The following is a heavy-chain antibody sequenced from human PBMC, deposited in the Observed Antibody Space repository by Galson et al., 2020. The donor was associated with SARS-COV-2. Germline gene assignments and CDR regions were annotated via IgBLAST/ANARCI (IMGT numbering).Heavy chain of an antibody. CDR2: IDWDDDE. V-gene: IGHV2-70*11. Sequence: ESGPTLVKPTQTLTLTCTFSGFSLSTSGMCVSWIRQPPGKALAWLARIDWDDDEYYSTSLKTRLTISKDTSKNQVVLTMTNMDPVDTGTYYCARIDSSGCRGNYWGQGTLVTVSS. J-gene: IGHJ4*02. CDR3: ARIDSSGCRGNY. D-gene: IGHD6-19*01. CDR1: GFSLSTSGMC.